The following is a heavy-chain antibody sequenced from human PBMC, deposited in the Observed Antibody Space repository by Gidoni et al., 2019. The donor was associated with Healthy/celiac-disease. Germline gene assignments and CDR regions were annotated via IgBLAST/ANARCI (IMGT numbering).Heavy chain of an antibody. J-gene: IGHJ4*02. CDR1: GGTFSSYT. Sequence: QVQLVQSGAEGKKPGSSVKVSCKASGGTFSSYTISWVRQAPGQGLEWMGRIIPILGIANYAQKFQGRVTITADKSTSTAYMELSSLRSEDTAVYYCASIYCSGGSCHPYFDYWGQGTLVTVSS. V-gene: IGHV1-69*02. D-gene: IGHD2-15*01. CDR2: IIPILGIA. CDR3: ASIYCSGGSCHPYFDY.